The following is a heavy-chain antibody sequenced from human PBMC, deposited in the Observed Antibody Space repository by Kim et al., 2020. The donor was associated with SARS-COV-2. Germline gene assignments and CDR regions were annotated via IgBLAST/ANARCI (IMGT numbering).Heavy chain of an antibody. D-gene: IGHD1-7*01. CDR2: ISSGSSYI. V-gene: IGHV3-21*01. Sequence: GGSLRLSCAASGFPFSSHSMNWVRQAPGKGLEWVASISSGSSYINYGDSVKGRFTMSIDNAKNSLYLQMDSLRAGDTAVYYCVRDQLPNGFDIWGQGTMV. CDR1: GFPFSSHS. J-gene: IGHJ3*02. CDR3: VRDQLPNGFDI.